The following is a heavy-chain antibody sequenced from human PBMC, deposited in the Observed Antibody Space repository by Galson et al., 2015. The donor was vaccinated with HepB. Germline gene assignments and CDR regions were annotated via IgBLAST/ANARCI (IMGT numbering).Heavy chain of an antibody. Sequence: SCKASGYTFTSYYMHWVRQAPGQGLEWMGIINPSGGSTSYAQKFQGRVTMTRDTSTSTAYMELSSLRSEDTAVYYCARDRGLTYYYDSSGYEGAFDIWGQGAMVTVSS. V-gene: IGHV1-46*01. CDR3: ARDRGLTYYYDSSGYEGAFDI. CDR1: GYTFTSYY. J-gene: IGHJ3*02. CDR2: INPSGGST. D-gene: IGHD3-22*01.